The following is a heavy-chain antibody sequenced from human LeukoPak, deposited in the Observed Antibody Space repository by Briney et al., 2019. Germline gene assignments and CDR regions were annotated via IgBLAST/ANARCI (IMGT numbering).Heavy chain of an antibody. CDR2: ITSSSTAV. V-gene: IGHV3-21*01. CDR1: GFTFSTYS. CDR3: ASWYYYDSYAVDY. D-gene: IGHD3-22*01. J-gene: IGHJ4*02. Sequence: TGRSLRLSCTASGFTFSTYSMNWVRQAPGKGLEWVSSITSSSTAVYYADSVKGRFTISRDNAKNSLYLQMNSLRAEDTAVYYCASWYYYDSYAVDYWGQGTLVTVSS.